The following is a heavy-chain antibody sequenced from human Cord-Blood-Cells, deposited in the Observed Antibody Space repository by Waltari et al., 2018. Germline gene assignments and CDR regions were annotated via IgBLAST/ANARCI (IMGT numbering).Heavy chain of an antibody. Sequence: EVQLVESGGGLVQPGGCLRLSCAASGFTFSSYWMSWVRQAPGKGLEWVANIKQDGSEKYYVDSVKGRFTISRDNAKNSLYLQMNSLRAEDTAVYYCVGTPAAEDYWGQGTLVTVSS. CDR2: IKQDGSEK. V-gene: IGHV3-7*01. CDR1: GFTFSSYW. CDR3: VGTPAAEDY. J-gene: IGHJ4*02. D-gene: IGHD6-13*01.